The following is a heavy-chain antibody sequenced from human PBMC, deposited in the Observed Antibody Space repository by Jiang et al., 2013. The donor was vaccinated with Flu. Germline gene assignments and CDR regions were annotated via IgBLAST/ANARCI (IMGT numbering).Heavy chain of an antibody. Sequence: QSGSELKKPGASVKVSCKASGYTFINYAMNWVRQAPGQGLEWMGWINTNTGNLTYAQGFTGRFVFSVDTSVSTAYLQITSLKAEDTAVYYCARDRYYYGSGSYLHIDYWGQGTLVTVSS. CDR3: ARDRYYYGSGSYLHIDY. CDR2: INTNTGNL. V-gene: IGHV7-4-1*02. CDR1: GYTFINYA. J-gene: IGHJ4*02. D-gene: IGHD3-10*01.